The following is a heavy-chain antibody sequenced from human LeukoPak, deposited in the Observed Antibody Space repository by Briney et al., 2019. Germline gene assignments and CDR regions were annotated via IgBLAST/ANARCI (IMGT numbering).Heavy chain of an antibody. V-gene: IGHV1-46*01. D-gene: IGHD4-11*01. CDR3: ASRSKSTHYYYYVDV. CDR2: INPSGGST. J-gene: IGHJ6*03. CDR1: GYTFTSYY. Sequence: VASVTVSCKASGYTFTSYYMHWVRQAPGQGLEWMGIINPSGGSTSYAQKFQGRVTMTRDMSTSTVYMELSSLRSEDTAVYYCASRSKSTHYYYYVDVWGKGTTVTVSS.